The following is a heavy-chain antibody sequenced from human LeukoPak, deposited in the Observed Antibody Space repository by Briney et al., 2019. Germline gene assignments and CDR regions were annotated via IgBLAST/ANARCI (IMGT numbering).Heavy chain of an antibody. CDR1: GFTFSSYW. CDR2: IKQDGSEK. D-gene: IGHD2-2*01. Sequence: GGSLRLSCAASGFTFSSYWMSWVRQAPGKGLEGVANIKQDGSEKYYVDSVKGRFTISEDNSKNTLYLQMNSLRVEDTAVYFCARGPSRYYFDYWGQGTLVTVSS. J-gene: IGHJ4*02. CDR3: ARGPSRYYFDY. V-gene: IGHV3-7*03.